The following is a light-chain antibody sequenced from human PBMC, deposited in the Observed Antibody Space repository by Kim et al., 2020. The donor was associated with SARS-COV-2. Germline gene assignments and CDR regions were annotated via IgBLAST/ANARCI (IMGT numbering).Light chain of an antibody. J-gene: IGLJ3*02. Sequence: GQRVTISCSGSSPNIGSNYVSWSPQLPGTAPNLLSYRNNQRPSGVPDRFSGSKSGTSASLAISGLRSEDEADYYCAAWDDSLSAWVFGGGTKLTVL. V-gene: IGLV1-47*01. CDR3: AAWDDSLSAWV. CDR2: RNN. CDR1: SPNIGSNY.